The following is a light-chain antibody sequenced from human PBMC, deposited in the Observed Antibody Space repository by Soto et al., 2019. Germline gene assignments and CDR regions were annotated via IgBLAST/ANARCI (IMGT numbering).Light chain of an antibody. J-gene: IGLJ1*01. Sequence: QSVVTQPASVSGSPGQSITISCTGTSSGVGGYNYVSWYQQHPGKVPKLMIYEVSNRPSGVVNRFSGSKSGNTASLTISGLQPEDEADYYCSSFTSSSTQVFGTGTKLTVL. CDR2: EVS. CDR1: SSGVGGYNY. V-gene: IGLV2-14*01. CDR3: SSFTSSSTQV.